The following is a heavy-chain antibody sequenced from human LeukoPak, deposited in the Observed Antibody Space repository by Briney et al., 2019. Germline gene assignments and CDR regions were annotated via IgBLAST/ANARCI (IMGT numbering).Heavy chain of an antibody. CDR2: IYTSGST. Sequence: PSETLSLTCTVSGVSISSYYWSWIRQPAGKGLEWIGRIYTSGSTNYYPSLKSRVTMSVDTSKNQFSLKLRTVTAADTAVYYCASQSRRNQLPPYFDYWGQGTLVTVSS. CDR3: ASQSRRNQLPPYFDY. V-gene: IGHV4-4*07. D-gene: IGHD2-2*01. CDR1: GVSISSYY. J-gene: IGHJ4*02.